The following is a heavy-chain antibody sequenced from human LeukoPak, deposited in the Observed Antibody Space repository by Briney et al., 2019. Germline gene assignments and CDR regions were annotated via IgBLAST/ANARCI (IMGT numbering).Heavy chain of an antibody. D-gene: IGHD5-12*01. V-gene: IGHV3-9*01. CDR1: GFTVSSNY. J-gene: IGHJ4*02. Sequence: LGGSLRLSCAASGFTVSSNYMSWVRQAPGKGLEWVSGISWNSGSIGYADSVKGRFTISRDNAKNSLYLQMNSLRAEDTALYYCAKGRFLDIVATDYFDYWGQGTLVTVSS. CDR2: ISWNSGSI. CDR3: AKGRFLDIVATDYFDY.